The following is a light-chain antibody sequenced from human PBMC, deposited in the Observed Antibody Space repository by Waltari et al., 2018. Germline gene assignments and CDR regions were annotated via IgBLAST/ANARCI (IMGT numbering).Light chain of an antibody. CDR2: EVS. V-gene: IGLV2-23*02. Sequence: QSALTQPASVSGSPGQSITISCTGTSSDVGRSNLVSWYQQHPGKAPKLMIYEVSKRPSGVSNRCSGSKSGNTASLTISGLQAEDEADYYCCSFAGTVFFGGGTKLTVL. CDR1: SSDVGRSNL. J-gene: IGLJ2*01. CDR3: CSFAGTVF.